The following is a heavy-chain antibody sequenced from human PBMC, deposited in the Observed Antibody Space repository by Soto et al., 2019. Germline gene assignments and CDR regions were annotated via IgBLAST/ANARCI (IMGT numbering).Heavy chain of an antibody. CDR3: ATRGYSGYDSPAGNV. Sequence: PSETLSLTCTVSGGSISSGGYYWSWIRQHPGKGLEWIGYIYYSGSTYYNPSLKSRVTISVDTSKNQFSLKLSSVTAADTAVYYCATRGYSGYDSPAGNVWGKGTTVTVSS. CDR1: GGSISSGGYY. D-gene: IGHD5-12*01. J-gene: IGHJ6*04. CDR2: IYYSGST. V-gene: IGHV4-31*03.